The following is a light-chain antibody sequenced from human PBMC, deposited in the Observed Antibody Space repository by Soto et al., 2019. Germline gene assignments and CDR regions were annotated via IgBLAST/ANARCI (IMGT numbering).Light chain of an antibody. Sequence: EIVLTQSPGTLSLSPGERVTLSCRASQSVDKNYFAWYQQEPGQAPRPLIYSASSRATGIPDRFSGSGSGADFSLTISRLEPEDFEVYYCQYYGRSPLTFGGGTQVDIX. CDR3: QYYGRSPLT. CDR2: SAS. J-gene: IGKJ4*01. CDR1: QSVDKNY. V-gene: IGKV3-20*01.